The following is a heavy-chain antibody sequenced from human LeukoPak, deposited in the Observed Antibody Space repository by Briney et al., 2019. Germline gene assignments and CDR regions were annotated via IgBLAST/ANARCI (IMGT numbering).Heavy chain of an antibody. D-gene: IGHD6-6*01. J-gene: IGHJ4*02. Sequence: ASVNVSCKASGYTFTSYGISWVRQAPGQGLEWMEWISAYNGNTNYAQKLQGTVTMTTDTSTSTAYMELRCLRSDDTAVYYCARGGESRRLDYWGQGTLVTVSP. CDR1: GYTFTSYG. CDR3: ARGGESRRLDY. CDR2: ISAYNGNT. V-gene: IGHV1-18*01.